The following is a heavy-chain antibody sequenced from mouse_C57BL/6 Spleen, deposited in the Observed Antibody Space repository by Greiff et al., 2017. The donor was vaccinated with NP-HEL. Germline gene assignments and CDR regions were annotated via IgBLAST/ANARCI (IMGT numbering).Heavy chain of an antibody. CDR2: IYPRSGNT. V-gene: IGHV1-81*01. Sequence: QVQLQQSGAELARPGASVKLSCTASGYTFTSYGICWLKQRTGQGLEWIGEIYPRSGNTYYNETFKGQATLTADKSSSTAYMELRSLTSEDSAGYFCERRANYYGNYGEYAMDYWGQGTSVTVSS. CDR3: ERRANYYGNYGEYAMDY. D-gene: IGHD2-1*01. CDR1: GYTFTSYG. J-gene: IGHJ4*01.